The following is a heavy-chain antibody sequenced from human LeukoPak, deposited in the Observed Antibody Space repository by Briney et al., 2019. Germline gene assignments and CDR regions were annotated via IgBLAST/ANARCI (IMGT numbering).Heavy chain of an antibody. CDR3: AKPTRGSGSFLIDF. D-gene: IGHD1-26*01. CDR2: IWDDGSSK. Sequence: GGSLRLSCAASGFTFSSYGTHWARQAPGKGLEWVAVIWDDGSSKYYGDSVKGRFTISRDNSKNTLYLQMNSLRAEDTAVYYCAKPTRGSGSFLIDFWGQGTLVTVSS. CDR1: GFTFSSYG. V-gene: IGHV3-33*06. J-gene: IGHJ4*02.